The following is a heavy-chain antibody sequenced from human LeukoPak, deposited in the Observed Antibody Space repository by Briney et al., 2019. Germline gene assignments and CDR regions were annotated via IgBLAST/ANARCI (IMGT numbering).Heavy chain of an antibody. V-gene: IGHV4-34*01. CDR2: TYDSGST. CDR1: GGSFSDYY. CDR3: ARGYCSSTSCFFLSQYYYYMDV. J-gene: IGHJ6*03. Sequence: SETLSLTCAVYGGSFSDYYWSWIRQPPGKGLEWIGDTYDSGSTNYNSSLKSRVTISLDTSKNQFSLKLSSVTAADTAVYYCARGYCSSTSCFFLSQYYYYMDVWGKGTTVTVSS. D-gene: IGHD2-2*01.